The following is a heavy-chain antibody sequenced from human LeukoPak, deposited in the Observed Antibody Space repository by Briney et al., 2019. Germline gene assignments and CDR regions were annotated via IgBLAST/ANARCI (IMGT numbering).Heavy chain of an antibody. CDR2: IIPILGIA. J-gene: IGHJ3*02. V-gene: IGHV1-69*04. CDR3: ARDRDNWNDGDAFDI. CDR1: EGTFSSYA. D-gene: IGHD1-1*01. Sequence: ASVKVSCKASEGTFSSYAISWVRQAPGQGLEWMGRIIPILGIANYAQKFQGRVTITADKSTSTAYMELSSLRSEDTAVYYCARDRDNWNDGDAFDIWGQGTMVTVSS.